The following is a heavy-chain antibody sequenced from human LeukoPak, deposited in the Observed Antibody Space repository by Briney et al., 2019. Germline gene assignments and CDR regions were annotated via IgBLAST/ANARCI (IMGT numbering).Heavy chain of an antibody. J-gene: IGHJ4*02. D-gene: IGHD3-10*02. CDR1: GYTFSPYW. CDR2: ISNGGSAT. CDR3: TRENYVPDS. V-gene: IGHV3-7*03. Sequence: GGSLRLSCVASGYTFSPYWMSWVRQTPGKGLEWVASISNGGSATYYVDSVRGRFTISRDDAKNSLFLQMNGLRADDTAVYYCTRENYVPDSWGQGTLVTVSS.